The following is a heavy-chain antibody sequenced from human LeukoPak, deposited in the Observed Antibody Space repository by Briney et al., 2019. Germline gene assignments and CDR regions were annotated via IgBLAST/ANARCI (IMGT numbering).Heavy chain of an antibody. Sequence: GGSLRLSCAASGFTFSSYEMNWVRQAPGKGLEWVSYISSSGSTIYYAASVKGRFTISRDNAKNSLYLQMNSLRAEDTAVYYCAELGITMIGGVWGKGTTVAISS. CDR1: GFTFSSYE. CDR3: AELGITMIGGV. D-gene: IGHD3-10*02. V-gene: IGHV3-48*03. CDR2: ISSSGSTI. J-gene: IGHJ6*04.